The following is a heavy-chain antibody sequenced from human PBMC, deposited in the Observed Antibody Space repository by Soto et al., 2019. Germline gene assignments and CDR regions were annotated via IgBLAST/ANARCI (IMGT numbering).Heavy chain of an antibody. CDR3: ARDADSVVVPPALIPLAF. Sequence: ASVKGSCKAAGYTFTGYYMHWVRRAPGQGLEWMGWISGNNGDTNYAQKFQGRVTMTTDTSTSTAYMELRSLRSDDTAVYYCARDADSVVVPPALIPLAFSAQGTQVIVSS. CDR1: GYTFTGYY. D-gene: IGHD2-2*01. CDR2: ISGNNGDT. V-gene: IGHV1-18*04. J-gene: IGHJ4*02.